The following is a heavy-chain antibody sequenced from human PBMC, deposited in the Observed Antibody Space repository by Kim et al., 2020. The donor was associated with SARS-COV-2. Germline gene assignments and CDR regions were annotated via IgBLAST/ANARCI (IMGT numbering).Heavy chain of an antibody. Sequence: GGSLRLSCTASGFTFGDYAMSWVRQAPGKGLEWVGFIRSKAYGGTTEYAASVKGRFTISRDDSKSIAYLQMNSLKTEDTAVYYCIRNDFWSGYYPDYWGQGTLVTVSS. D-gene: IGHD3-3*01. CDR3: IRNDFWSGYYPDY. CDR2: IRSKAYGGTT. CDR1: GFTFGDYA. J-gene: IGHJ4*02. V-gene: IGHV3-49*04.